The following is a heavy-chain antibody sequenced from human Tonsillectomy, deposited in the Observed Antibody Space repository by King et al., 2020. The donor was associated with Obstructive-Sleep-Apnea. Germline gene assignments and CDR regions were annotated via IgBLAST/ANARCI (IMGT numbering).Heavy chain of an antibody. CDR2: IFPGDSDT. CDR3: VRQVEGFDV. J-gene: IGHJ3*01. CDR1: GYIFVNYW. Sequence: QLVQSGAEVKKPGASLRISCEASGYIFVNYWIAWVRQMPGKGLEWMGLIFPGDSDTKYNPPFQGQVIFSVDKSISTVYLQWTSLEASDTAMYYCVRQVEGFDVWGQGTNVTVS. V-gene: IGHV5-51*01.